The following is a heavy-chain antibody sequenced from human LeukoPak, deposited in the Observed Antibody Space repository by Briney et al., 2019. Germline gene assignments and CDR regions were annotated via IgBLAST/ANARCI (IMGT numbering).Heavy chain of an antibody. J-gene: IGHJ5*02. CDR3: ARGDFWSGPGSHNWFDP. Sequence: KSSETLSLTCAVYGGSFSGYYWSWIHQPPGKGLEWIGEINHSGSTNYNPSLKSRVTISVDTSKNQFSLKLSSVTAADTAVYYCARGDFWSGPGSHNWFDPWGQGTLVTVSS. CDR1: GGSFSGYY. D-gene: IGHD3-3*01. V-gene: IGHV4-34*01. CDR2: INHSGST.